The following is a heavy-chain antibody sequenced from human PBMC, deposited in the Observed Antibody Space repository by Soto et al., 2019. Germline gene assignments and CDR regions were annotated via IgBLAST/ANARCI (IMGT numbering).Heavy chain of an antibody. D-gene: IGHD3-10*01. J-gene: IGHJ5*02. CDR1: GYTLTELS. CDR2: INAGNGNT. V-gene: IGHV1-3*01. CDR3: VRDPGLLWFGELLQNWFDP. Sequence: ASVKVSCKVSGYTLTELSMHWVRQAPGKGLEWMGWINAGNGNTKYSQKFQGRVTITRDTSASTAYMELSSLRSEDTAVYYCVRDPGLLWFGELLQNWFDPWGQGTLVTVSS.